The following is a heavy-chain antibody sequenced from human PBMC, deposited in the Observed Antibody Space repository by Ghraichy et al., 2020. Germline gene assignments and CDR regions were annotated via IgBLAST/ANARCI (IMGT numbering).Heavy chain of an antibody. D-gene: IGHD2-8*01. CDR2: VNWNSGDI. Sequence: SLNISCAASEFTFDDYALHWVRQAPGKGLEWVSGVNWNSGDIGYADSVKGRFTISRDNAKNSLYLEMSSLRAEDTALYYCVRGYGTSLLNTFDIWGQGTMVIVSS. V-gene: IGHV3-9*01. CDR3: VRGYGTSLLNTFDI. J-gene: IGHJ3*02. CDR1: EFTFDDYA.